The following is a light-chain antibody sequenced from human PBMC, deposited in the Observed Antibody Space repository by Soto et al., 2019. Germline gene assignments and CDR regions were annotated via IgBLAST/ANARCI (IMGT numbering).Light chain of an antibody. J-gene: IGLJ1*01. Sequence: QSALTQPASVSGSPGQSITISCTGTSSDVGSYNYVSWYQQHPGKAPKLMIYDVSNRPSGVSNRFSGSKSGNTASLTISGLQAEVEADYYCTSYTGSSTPYVFGTGTKLTVL. CDR2: DVS. CDR1: SSDVGSYNY. CDR3: TSYTGSSTPYV. V-gene: IGLV2-14*03.